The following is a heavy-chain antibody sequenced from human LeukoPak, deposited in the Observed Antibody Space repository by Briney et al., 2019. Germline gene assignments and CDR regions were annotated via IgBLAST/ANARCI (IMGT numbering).Heavy chain of an antibody. CDR3: ARGGGYCSSTSCYAYNWFDP. CDR2: IYSSGTT. V-gene: IGHV4-59*08. J-gene: IGHJ5*02. D-gene: IGHD2-2*01. Sequence: SETLSLTCTVSGGSISNYYWNWIRQPPGKGLEWIGFIYSSGTTNYNPSLKSRLSFSIDTSKNQFSLKLSSVTAADTAVYYCARGGGYCSSTSCYAYNWFDPWGQGTLVTVSS. CDR1: GGSISNYY.